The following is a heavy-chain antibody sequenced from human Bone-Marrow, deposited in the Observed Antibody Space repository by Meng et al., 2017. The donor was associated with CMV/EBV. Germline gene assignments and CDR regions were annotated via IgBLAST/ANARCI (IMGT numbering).Heavy chain of an antibody. J-gene: IGHJ6*02. V-gene: IGHV3-30*03. Sequence: LRLSCAASGFTFTSFGIHWVRQAPGKGLEWVALISYDGNHKYSADSVKGRFTISRDNSKSTVSLQMNSLRVEDTAVYYCARDLSAAGNYGMDVWGQGTTVTVSS. CDR3: ARDLSAAGNYGMDV. CDR2: ISYDGNHK. CDR1: GFTFTSFG. D-gene: IGHD6-13*01.